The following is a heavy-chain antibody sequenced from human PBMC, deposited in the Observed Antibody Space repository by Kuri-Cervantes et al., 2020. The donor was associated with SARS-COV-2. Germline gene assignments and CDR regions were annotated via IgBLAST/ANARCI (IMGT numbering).Heavy chain of an antibody. CDR2: IIPIFGTA. CDR3: ARPYCTSSTCYDGTFDS. CDR1: GGTFSSYA. J-gene: IGHJ4*02. Sequence: SVKVSCKASGGTFSSYAISWVRQAPGQGLEWMGGIIPIFGTAIYAENFRGRVTLTADKSTNTAYMELSSLRSDDTAVYYCARPYCTSSTCYDGTFDSWGQGTLVTVSS. D-gene: IGHD2-2*01. V-gene: IGHV1-69*06.